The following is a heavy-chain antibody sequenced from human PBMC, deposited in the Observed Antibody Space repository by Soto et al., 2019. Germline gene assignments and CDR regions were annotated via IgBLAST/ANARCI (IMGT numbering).Heavy chain of an antibody. J-gene: IGHJ4*02. CDR3: AKDDTSGYFYIDY. CDR1: GFTFSRHG. Sequence: PGGSLRLSCAASGFTFSRHGMHWVRQAPGKGLEWVALILYDGNNKFYIDSVRGRFTISRDDSMNTVYLQMNSLREEDTAVYYCAKDDTSGYFYIDYWGQGA. D-gene: IGHD3-22*01. V-gene: IGHV3-30*02. CDR2: ILYDGNNK.